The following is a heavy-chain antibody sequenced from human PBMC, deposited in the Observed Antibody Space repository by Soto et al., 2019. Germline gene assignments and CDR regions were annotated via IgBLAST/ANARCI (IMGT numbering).Heavy chain of an antibody. J-gene: IGHJ6*02. D-gene: IGHD6-13*01. V-gene: IGHV1-69*13. CDR1: GGTFSSYA. Sequence: ASVKVSFKASGGTFSSYAISWVRQAPGQGLEWMGGIIPIFGTANYAQKFQGRVTITADESTSTAYMELSSLRSEDTAVYYCARAPTYSSSWLYYYYYGMDVWGQGTTVTVSS. CDR2: IIPIFGTA. CDR3: ARAPTYSSSWLYYYYYGMDV.